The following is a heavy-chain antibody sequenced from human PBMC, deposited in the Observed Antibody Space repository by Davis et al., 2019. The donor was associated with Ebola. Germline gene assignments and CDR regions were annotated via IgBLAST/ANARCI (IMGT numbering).Heavy chain of an antibody. CDR2: VYYSGST. CDR3: ARSPIYYYYGMDV. CDR1: GDSMTYYY. V-gene: IGHV4-59*01. Sequence: SETLSLTCTVSGDSMTYYYWTWIRQIPGKGLEWIGYVYYSGSTNYNPSLKGRATIAVDTSKNQFSLKLSSVTAADTAVYYCARSPIYYYYGMDVWGQGTTVTVSS. J-gene: IGHJ6*02.